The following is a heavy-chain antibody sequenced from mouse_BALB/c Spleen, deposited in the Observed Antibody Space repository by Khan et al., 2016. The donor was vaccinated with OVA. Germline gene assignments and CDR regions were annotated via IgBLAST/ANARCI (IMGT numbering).Heavy chain of an antibody. CDR2: MIYTGYT. J-gene: IGHJ3*01. V-gene: IGHV3-8*02. CDR3: ARSTYRCTFAY. Sequence: EVQLQESGPSLVKPSQTLSLTCSVTGDSITSGYWSWLRQFPGNKLEYMGYMIYTGYTDYNPSLKSRLALTRHTSKNQYYLQLNSVTTDDTATYYCARSTYRCTFAYWGQGTLVTVSA. CDR1: GDSITSGY. D-gene: IGHD2-14*01.